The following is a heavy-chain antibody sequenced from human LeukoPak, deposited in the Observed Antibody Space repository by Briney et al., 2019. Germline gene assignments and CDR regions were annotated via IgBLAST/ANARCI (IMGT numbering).Heavy chain of an antibody. CDR1: GGSISTFY. J-gene: IGHJ3*02. Sequence: SETLSLTCTVSGGSISTFYWSWIRQPAGKGLGWIGRIHTSGSTNYNPSLKSRVTMSVDTSKNQFSLRLSSVTAADTAVYYCARRYSSWAFDIWGQGTMVTVSS. CDR2: IHTSGST. D-gene: IGHD6-13*01. V-gene: IGHV4-4*07. CDR3: ARRYSSWAFDI.